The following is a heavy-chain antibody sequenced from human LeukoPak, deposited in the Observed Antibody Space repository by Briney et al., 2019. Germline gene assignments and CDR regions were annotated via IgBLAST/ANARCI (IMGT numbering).Heavy chain of an antibody. CDR1: GYTFTSYD. J-gene: IGHJ6*03. CDR2: MNPNSGNT. D-gene: IGHD3-10*01. CDR3: ARGPRLLLWLYYMDV. V-gene: IGHV1-8*01. Sequence: ASVKVSCKASGYTFTSYDINWVRQATGQGLEWMGWMNPNSGNTGYAQKLQGRVTMTRNTSISTAYMELSSLRSEDTAVYYCARGPRLLLWLYYMDVWGKGTTVTISS.